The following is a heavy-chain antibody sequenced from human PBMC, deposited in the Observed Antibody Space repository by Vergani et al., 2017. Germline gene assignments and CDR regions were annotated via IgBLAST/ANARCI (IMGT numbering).Heavy chain of an antibody. V-gene: IGHV3-30*18. CDR1: GFTFSSYG. J-gene: IGHJ3*02. CDR2: ISYDGSNK. CDR3: AKDLGPWIQPEDAFDI. D-gene: IGHD5-18*01. Sequence: QVQLVESGGGVVQPGRSLRLSCAASGFTFSSYGMHWVRQAPGKGLEWVAVISYDGSNKYYADSVKGRFTISRDNSKNTLYLQMISLRAEDTAVYYCAKDLGPWIQPEDAFDIWGQGTMVTVSS.